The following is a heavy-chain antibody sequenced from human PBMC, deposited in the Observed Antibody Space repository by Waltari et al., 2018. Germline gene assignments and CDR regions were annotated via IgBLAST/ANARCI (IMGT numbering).Heavy chain of an antibody. CDR2: INPNNGAK. CDR3: ARDRWGESHGYGY. D-gene: IGHD7-27*01. Sequence: QVQLVQSGVEVKKPGASVRVSCKASGYTFTVNYLHWIRQAPGKGPEWMGWINPNNGAKQYAQKCQGRVTMTRDTSINTAYLEVTSDDTAVYFCARDRWGESHGYGYWGRGTLVTVSS. CDR1: GYTFTVNY. V-gene: IGHV1-2*02. J-gene: IGHJ4*02.